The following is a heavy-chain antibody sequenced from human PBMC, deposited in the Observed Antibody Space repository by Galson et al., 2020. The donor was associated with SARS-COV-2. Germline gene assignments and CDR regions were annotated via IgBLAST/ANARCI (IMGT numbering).Heavy chain of an antibody. J-gene: IGHJ6*02. CDR2: INPKSGST. CDR1: GYTFTDYY. CDR3: ARLRYYDVLAGYIVDV. Sequence: ASVKVSCKASGYTFTDYYIHWVRQAPGQELEWMGWINPKSGSTNYAQKFEGRVTMTRDTSITTAYMELSRLRADDTAVYYCARLRYYDVLAGYIVDVWGQGTMVTVSS. D-gene: IGHD3-9*01. V-gene: IGHV1-2*02.